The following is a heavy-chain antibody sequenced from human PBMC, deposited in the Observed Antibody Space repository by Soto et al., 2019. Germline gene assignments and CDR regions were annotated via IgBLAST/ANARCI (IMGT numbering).Heavy chain of an antibody. J-gene: IGHJ4*02. Sequence: EVQMLESGGGLVQPGGSLRLSCTGSGFTFSSYGMSWVRQAPGKGLEWVSGISGGGPPTYYADSVRGRFTISRDNSNNTLYLQMNSLRAEDTAVYYCAIRTYSTGWYYLDLWGRGTMVTVSA. V-gene: IGHV3-23*01. D-gene: IGHD6-25*01. CDR1: GFTFSSYG. CDR2: ISGGGPPT. CDR3: AIRTYSTGWYYLDL.